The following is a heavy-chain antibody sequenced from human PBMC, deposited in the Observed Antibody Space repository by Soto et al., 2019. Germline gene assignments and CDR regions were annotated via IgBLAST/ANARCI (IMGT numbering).Heavy chain of an antibody. CDR2: ISSTSSYI. CDR1: GFNFSSDS. CDR3: ARGPRMYYDFWSGYQNYYYYGMDV. D-gene: IGHD3-3*01. J-gene: IGHJ6*02. Sequence: GGSLRFFCAASGFNFSSDSINLVRQAPGKGLEFFSYISSTSSYIYYADSVKGRFTITRDNAKNSLYLQMNSLRAEDTAVYYCARGPRMYYDFWSGYQNYYYYGMDVWGQGTTVTVSS. V-gene: IGHV3-21*01.